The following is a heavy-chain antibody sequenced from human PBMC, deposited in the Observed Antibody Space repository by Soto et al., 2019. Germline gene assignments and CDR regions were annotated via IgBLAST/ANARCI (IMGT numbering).Heavy chain of an antibody. CDR2: IKSKTDGGTT. D-gene: IGHD3-22*01. CDR3: TTEIDDSSGYFRS. V-gene: IGHV3-15*07. CDR1: GFTFSNAW. Sequence: EVQLVESGGGLVKPGGSLRLSCAASGFTFSNAWMNWVRQAPGKGLEWVGRIKSKTDGGTTDYAAPVKGRFTISRDDSKNTLSLQMNSLKTEDTAVYYCTTEIDDSSGYFRSWGQGTLVTVSS. J-gene: IGHJ4*02.